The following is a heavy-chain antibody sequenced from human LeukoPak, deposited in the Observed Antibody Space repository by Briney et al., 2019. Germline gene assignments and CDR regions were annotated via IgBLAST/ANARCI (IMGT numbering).Heavy chain of an antibody. CDR3: ARGRIAAARRTGGNWFDP. V-gene: IGHV4-4*07. CDR1: GGSISSYY. J-gene: IGHJ5*02. CDR2: IYTSGST. Sequence: SETLSLTCTVSGGSISSYYWSWIRQPAGKGLEWIGRIYTSGSTNYNPSLKSRVTMSVDTSKNQFSLKLSSVTAADTAVYYCARGRIAAARRTGGNWFDPWGQGTLVTVSS. D-gene: IGHD6-13*01.